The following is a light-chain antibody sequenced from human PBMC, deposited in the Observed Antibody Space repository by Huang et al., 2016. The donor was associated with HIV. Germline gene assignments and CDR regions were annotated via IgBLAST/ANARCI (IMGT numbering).Light chain of an antibody. CDR2: WAS. J-gene: IGKJ5*01. V-gene: IGKV4-1*01. CDR1: QSLLYGSNNQNY. CDR3: QQYFNAPIT. Sequence: DIVMTQSPDSLAVSPGERATVNCKSSQSLLYGSNNQNYLAWYQQIPGQPPKLLIYWASTRESGVPDRVSGSGSGTDFTLTISSLQAEDVAFYYCQQYFNAPITFGQGTRLEI.